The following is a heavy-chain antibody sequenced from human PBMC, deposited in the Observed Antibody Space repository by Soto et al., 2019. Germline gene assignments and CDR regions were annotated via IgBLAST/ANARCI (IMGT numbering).Heavy chain of an antibody. J-gene: IGHJ4*02. Sequence: ASVKVSCKASGYTFTSYGISWVRQAPGQGLEWMGWISAYNGNTNYAQKLQGRVTMTTDTSTSTAYMELRSLRSDDTAVYYCGRDQDIVVVVATIDAGDFDYWGQGTLVTVSS. CDR1: GYTFTSYG. CDR2: ISAYNGNT. D-gene: IGHD2-15*01. CDR3: GRDQDIVVVVATIDAGDFDY. V-gene: IGHV1-18*01.